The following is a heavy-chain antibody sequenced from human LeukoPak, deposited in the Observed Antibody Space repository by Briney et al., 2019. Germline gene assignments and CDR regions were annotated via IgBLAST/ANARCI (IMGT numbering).Heavy chain of an antibody. CDR2: INPNSGGT. J-gene: IGHJ5*02. CDR3: ARLVVPAADWFDP. Sequence: ASVKVSCKASGYTFTGYYMHWVRQAPGQGLEWMGWINPNSGGTNYAQKFQGRVTMTRDTSISTAYMELSRLRSDDTAVYYCARLVVPAADWFDPWGQGTLVTVSS. CDR1: GYTFTGYY. V-gene: IGHV1-2*02. D-gene: IGHD2-2*01.